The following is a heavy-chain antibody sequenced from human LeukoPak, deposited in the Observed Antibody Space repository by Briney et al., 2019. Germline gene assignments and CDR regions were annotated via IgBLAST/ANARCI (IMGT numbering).Heavy chain of an antibody. CDR1: GVSISSSSYY. J-gene: IGHJ5*02. D-gene: IGHD2-15*01. V-gene: IGHV4-39*07. CDR3: ARENLPDIVVVVAATPAGWFDP. Sequence: SETLSLTCTVSGVSISSSSYYWGWIRQPPGKGLEWIGSIYYSESTYYNPSLKSRVTISVDTSKNQFSLKLSSVTAADTAVYYCARENLPDIVVVVAATPAGWFDPWGQGTLVTVSS. CDR2: IYYSEST.